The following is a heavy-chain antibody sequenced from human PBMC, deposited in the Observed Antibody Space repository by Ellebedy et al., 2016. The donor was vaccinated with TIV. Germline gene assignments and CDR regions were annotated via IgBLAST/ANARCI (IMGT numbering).Heavy chain of an antibody. Sequence: GGSLRLSXAASGFTFSNYTMHWVRQVPGKGLVWVSRISSDGSSTDYADSVKGRFTISRDNAKNTLYLQMNSLGVEDTAVYYCARSNWNYDYWGQGTLVTVSS. V-gene: IGHV3-74*01. D-gene: IGHD1-7*01. CDR2: ISSDGSST. CDR1: GFTFSNYT. J-gene: IGHJ4*02. CDR3: ARSNWNYDY.